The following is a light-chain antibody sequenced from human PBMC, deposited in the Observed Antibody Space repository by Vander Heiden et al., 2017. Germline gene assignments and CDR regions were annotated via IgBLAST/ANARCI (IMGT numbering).Light chain of an antibody. Sequence: YDLTQPPSLSLSTGQTVRITCSGDALPKQYAYWYQQQPGQAPIVVVYKDNERPSGIPDRFSGSSSGTTVTLTISGVQAEDEADYYCQSADISGNYWVFGGGTKLTVL. CDR3: QSADISGNYWV. CDR2: KDN. J-gene: IGLJ3*02. CDR1: ALPKQY. V-gene: IGLV3-25*03.